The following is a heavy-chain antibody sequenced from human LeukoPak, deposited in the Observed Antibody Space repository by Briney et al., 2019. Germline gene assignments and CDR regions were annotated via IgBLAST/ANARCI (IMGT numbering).Heavy chain of an antibody. D-gene: IGHD2-8*01. J-gene: IGHJ4*02. Sequence: GGSLRLSCVASGFTFSNAWLSWVRQAPGKGLEWVGRIKSKTDGGTTDYAAPVKGRFTISRDDSKNTLYLQMNSLKTEDTAVYYCTTEDIVLMVYAIWGQGTLVTVSS. CDR2: IKSKTDGGTT. CDR3: TTEDIVLMVYAI. CDR1: GFTFSNAW. V-gene: IGHV3-15*01.